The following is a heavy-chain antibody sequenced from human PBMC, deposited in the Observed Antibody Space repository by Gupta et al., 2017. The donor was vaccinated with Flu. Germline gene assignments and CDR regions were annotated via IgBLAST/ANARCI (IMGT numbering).Heavy chain of an antibody. CDR2: ISAYNGNT. D-gene: IGHD3-9*01. CDR3: ARDGDSFLIGYQLGGRWFDP. CDR1: GYTFTSYG. J-gene: IGHJ5*02. V-gene: IGHV1-18*01. Sequence: QVQLVQSGAEVKKPGASVKVSCKASGYTFTSYGISWVRQAPGQGLEWMGWISAYNGNTNYAQKIQGRGTMTTDTSTSTAYMERRRMRSDETAVYSCARDGDSFLIGYQLGGRWFDPGGQGTMVTVFS.